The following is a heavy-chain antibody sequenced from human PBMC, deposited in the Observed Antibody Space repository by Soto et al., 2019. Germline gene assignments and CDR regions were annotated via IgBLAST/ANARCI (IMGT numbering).Heavy chain of an antibody. D-gene: IGHD2-2*01. CDR1: GGMFHSSA. CDR3: AIYHLELFRFDY. CDR2: IIPMYGSA. V-gene: IGHV1-69*06. J-gene: IGHJ4*02. Sequence: QVQLVQSGAEVKKPASSVKVSCKASGGMFHSSAINWVRQAPGQGLEWMGGIIPMYGSAKYAQRFQGRVTITADTSATTAYMEVSSLTSEDTAVYFCAIYHLELFRFDYWGQGTLVTVSS.